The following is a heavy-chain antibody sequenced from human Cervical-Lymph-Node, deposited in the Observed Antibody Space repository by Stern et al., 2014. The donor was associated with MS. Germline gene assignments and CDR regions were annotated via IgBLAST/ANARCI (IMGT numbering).Heavy chain of an antibody. V-gene: IGHV3-23*04. Sequence: EMQLVESGGGLVQPGGSLRLSCAASGFTFSNYGMSWVRQAPGKGLEWVSTIGGSGDSTYYADSVKGRFTISRDNSKNTLYLQMNSLRAEDTAVYYCAKEFSSSSCYSDYWGQGTLVTVSS. CDR3: AKEFSSSSCYSDY. CDR2: IGGSGDST. J-gene: IGHJ4*02. D-gene: IGHD6-13*01. CDR1: GFTFSNYG.